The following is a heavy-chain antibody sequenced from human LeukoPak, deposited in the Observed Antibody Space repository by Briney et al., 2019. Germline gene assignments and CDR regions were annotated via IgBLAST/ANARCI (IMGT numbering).Heavy chain of an antibody. J-gene: IGHJ4*02. V-gene: IGHV3-49*04. CDR1: AFTVSSNY. CDR3: TRDRGAYNLYDY. D-gene: IGHD1-1*01. Sequence: GGSLRLSCAASAFTVSSNYMSWVRQAPGKGLEWVGFIRSKAYGETADYAASVKGRFTISRDDSKAIAYLQMNSLKTEDTAVYHCTRDRGAYNLYDYWGQGTLVTVSS. CDR2: IRSKAYGETA.